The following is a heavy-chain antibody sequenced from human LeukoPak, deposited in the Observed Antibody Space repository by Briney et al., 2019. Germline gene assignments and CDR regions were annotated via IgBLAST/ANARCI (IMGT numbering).Heavy chain of an antibody. J-gene: IGHJ3*01. V-gene: IGHV4-34*01. Sequence: PSETLSLTCAVYGGSFSGYYWSWIRQPPGKGLEWIGEINHSGSTNYNPSLKSRVTISVDTSKNQFSLKLNSVTAADTAVYYCAKSNGYGFVDNWGQGTMVSVSS. CDR1: GGSFSGYY. CDR3: AKSNGYGFVDN. D-gene: IGHD3-10*01. CDR2: INHSGST.